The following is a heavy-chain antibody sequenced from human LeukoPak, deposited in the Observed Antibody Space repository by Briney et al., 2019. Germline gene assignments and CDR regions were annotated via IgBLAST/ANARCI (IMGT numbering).Heavy chain of an antibody. Sequence: SETLSLTCTVSGGSISSYYWSWIRQPPGKGLEWIGYIYYSGSTNYNPSLKSRVTISVDTSKNQFSLRLSSVTAADTAVYYCARARAAAFDYWGQGTLVTVSS. CDR2: IYYSGST. CDR1: GGSISSYY. CDR3: ARARAAAFDY. D-gene: IGHD6-13*01. J-gene: IGHJ4*02. V-gene: IGHV4-59*01.